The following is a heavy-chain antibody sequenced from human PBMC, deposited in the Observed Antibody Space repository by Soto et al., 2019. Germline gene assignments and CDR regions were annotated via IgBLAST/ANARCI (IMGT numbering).Heavy chain of an antibody. Sequence: GASVKVSCKASGGTFSSYAISWVRQAPGQGLEWMGGIIPIFGTANYAQKFQGRVTITADESTSTAYMELSSLRSEDTAVYYCARTADYYDSSGYSVHDAFDIWGQGTMVTVSS. D-gene: IGHD3-22*01. J-gene: IGHJ3*02. CDR2: IIPIFGTA. CDR1: GGTFSSYA. CDR3: ARTADYYDSSGYSVHDAFDI. V-gene: IGHV1-69*13.